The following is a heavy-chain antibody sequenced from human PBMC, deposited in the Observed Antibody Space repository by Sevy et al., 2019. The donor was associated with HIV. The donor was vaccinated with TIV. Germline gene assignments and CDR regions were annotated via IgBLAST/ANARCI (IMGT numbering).Heavy chain of an antibody. CDR1: GYTFTSYT. CDR3: ARSYCSGGRCYSLAY. CDR2: ISAFNGDT. V-gene: IGHV1-18*01. D-gene: IGHD2-15*01. Sequence: ASVKVSCKASGYTFTSYTITWVRQAPGQGLEWMGRISAFNGDTNHAQKFQGRVTMTTDTSTSTAYMELRSLRSDDTAVYYCARSYCSGGRCYSLAYWGPGTLVTVSS. J-gene: IGHJ4*02.